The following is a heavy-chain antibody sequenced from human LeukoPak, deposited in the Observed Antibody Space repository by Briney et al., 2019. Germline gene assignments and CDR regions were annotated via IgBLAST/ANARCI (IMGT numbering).Heavy chain of an antibody. V-gene: IGHV1-2*02. D-gene: IGHD5-18*01. CDR2: INPNTGGI. CDR1: GYTFTGYY. Sequence: ASVKVSCKPSGYTFTGYYMHWVPQAPGPGLEWMGWINPNTGGINYAQKFQGRVTMTRDTSISAAYMELSRLRSDDTAVYYCARDPYSNYFDYWGQGTLVTVSS. J-gene: IGHJ4*02. CDR3: ARDPYSNYFDY.